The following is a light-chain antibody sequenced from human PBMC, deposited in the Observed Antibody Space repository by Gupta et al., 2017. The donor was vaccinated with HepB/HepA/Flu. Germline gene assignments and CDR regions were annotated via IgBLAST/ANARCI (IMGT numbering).Light chain of an antibody. CDR1: DIGSKS. CDR3: QVWDSCTDHHVV. J-gene: IGLJ3*02. Sequence: SYVLTQPPSVSVAPGKTASITCGGNDIGSKSVHWYQQKPGQAPLLVVYGDSDRPPGIPDRFSGSNSGNTATLTISRVEAGDEADYSCQVWDSCTDHHVVFGGGTKLSVL. CDR2: GDS. V-gene: IGLV3-21*03.